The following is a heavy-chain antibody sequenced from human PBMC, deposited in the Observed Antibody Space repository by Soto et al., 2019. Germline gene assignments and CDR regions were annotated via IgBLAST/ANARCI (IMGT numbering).Heavy chain of an antibody. V-gene: IGHV3-53*01. Sequence: EVQLVESGGGLIQPGGSLRLSCAASGFIVSSDYMSWVRQAPGKGLEWVSIIHGGGSTYYADSVKGRFTISRDNSKYTLYVQMNSLRDEDTAVYYCASRGPWGQGTLVTVSS. CDR1: GFIVSSDY. CDR2: IHGGGST. CDR3: ASRGP. J-gene: IGHJ5*02.